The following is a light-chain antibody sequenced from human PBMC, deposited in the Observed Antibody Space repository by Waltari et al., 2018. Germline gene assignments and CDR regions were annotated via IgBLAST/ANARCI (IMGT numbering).Light chain of an antibody. J-gene: IGKJ3*01. CDR3: QHLTA. V-gene: IGKV1-13*02. CDR2: DAS. CDR1: QGISSA. Sequence: AIQLTQSPSSLAASVGDRVTITFRASQGISSAVAWYQQKPGKVPNLLIYDASRLERGVPSRFSGSTSGTDFTLTISSLQPEDFATYYCQHLTAFGPGTKVDI.